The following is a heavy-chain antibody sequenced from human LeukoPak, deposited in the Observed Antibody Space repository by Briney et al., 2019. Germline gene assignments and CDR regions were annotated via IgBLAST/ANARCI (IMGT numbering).Heavy chain of an antibody. CDR2: ISSTDAGT. CDR1: GFSLSSYA. D-gene: IGHD6-19*01. Sequence: GGSLRLSCAASGFSLSSYAMSWVRQAPGKGLEWVSAISSTDAGTYHADSVRGRFTISRDNSKNSLYLQMNSLRAEDTALYYCAKAMSSGWYSYFDYWGQGTLVTVSS. CDR3: AKAMSSGWYSYFDY. V-gene: IGHV3-23*01. J-gene: IGHJ4*02.